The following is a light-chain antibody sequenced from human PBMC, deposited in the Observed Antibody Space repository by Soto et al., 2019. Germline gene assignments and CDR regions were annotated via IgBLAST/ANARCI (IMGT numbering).Light chain of an antibody. J-gene: IGKJ1*01. CDR1: QSISDT. V-gene: IGKV3-15*01. CDR3: QQYTNWPWT. CDR2: GAS. Sequence: EIVMTQSPVTLSVSPGGRATLSCRASQSISDTLTWYQQKPGQAPRLLIYGASTRATGIPPRFSGRGSGTEFTLTISSLQSEDFAVYYCQQYTNWPWTFGRGTKVDIK.